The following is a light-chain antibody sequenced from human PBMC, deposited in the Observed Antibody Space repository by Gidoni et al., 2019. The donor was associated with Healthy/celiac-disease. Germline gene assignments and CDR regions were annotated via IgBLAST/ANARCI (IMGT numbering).Light chain of an antibody. CDR1: QSVSSY. Sequence: EIVLTQSPATLSLSPGARATLSYRASQSVSSYLAWYQQKPGQAPRLLIYDASNRATGIPARFSGSGSVTDFTLTICSLEPEDFAVYYCQQRSNWTFXXXTKVEIK. V-gene: IGKV3-11*01. CDR3: QQRSNWT. CDR2: DAS. J-gene: IGKJ1*01.